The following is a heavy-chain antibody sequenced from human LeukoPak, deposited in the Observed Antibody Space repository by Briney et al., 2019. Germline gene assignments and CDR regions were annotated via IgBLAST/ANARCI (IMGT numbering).Heavy chain of an antibody. J-gene: IGHJ4*02. V-gene: IGHV3-53*01. CDR2: IYSGGST. CDR3: ARDAYDTSAYNYFDY. CDR1: GFTVSSNY. Sequence: PGGSLRLSCAASGFTVSSNYMSWVRQAPGKGLEWVSVIYSGGSTYYADSVKGRFTISRDNAKNSLYLQMNSLRDEDTAVYYCARDAYDTSAYNYFDYWGQGTLVTVSS. D-gene: IGHD3-22*01.